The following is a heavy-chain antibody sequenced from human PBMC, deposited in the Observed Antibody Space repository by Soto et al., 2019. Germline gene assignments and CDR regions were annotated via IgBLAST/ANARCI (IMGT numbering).Heavy chain of an antibody. Sequence: GGSLRLCCAASGFTFSSYGMHWVRQAPGKGLEWVAVISYDGSNKYYADSVKGRFTISRDNSKNTLYLQMNSLRAEDTAVYYCAKDLKWLIYAFDIWGQGTMVTVSS. J-gene: IGHJ3*02. D-gene: IGHD6-19*01. V-gene: IGHV3-30*18. CDR2: ISYDGSNK. CDR3: AKDLKWLIYAFDI. CDR1: GFTFSSYG.